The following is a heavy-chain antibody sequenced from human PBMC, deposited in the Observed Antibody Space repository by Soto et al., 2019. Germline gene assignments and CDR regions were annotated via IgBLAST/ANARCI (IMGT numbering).Heavy chain of an antibody. CDR1: GFTFSGSA. CDR2: IRSKANSYAT. CDR3: TRSNVAATPYDYYYYYGMDV. D-gene: IGHD2-15*01. V-gene: IGHV3-73*01. J-gene: IGHJ6*02. Sequence: EVQLVESGGGLVQPGGSLKLSCAASGFTFSGSAMRWVRQASGKGLEWVGRIRSKANSYATAYAASVKGRFTISRDDSKNTAYLQMNSLKTEDTAVYYCTRSNVAATPYDYYYYYGMDVWGQGTTVTVSS.